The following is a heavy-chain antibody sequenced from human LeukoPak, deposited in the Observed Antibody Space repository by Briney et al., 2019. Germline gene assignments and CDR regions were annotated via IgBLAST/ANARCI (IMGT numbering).Heavy chain of an antibody. CDR3: VGNGYYALDY. CDR1: GDPINSIDW. D-gene: IGHD2/OR15-2a*01. CDR2: IYHSGGT. V-gene: IGHV4-4*02. Sequence: SETLSLTCAVSGDPINSIDWWSWVRQSPARGLEWIGEIYHSGGTNYNPSLKSRVTISIDKSKNHLSLKLTSVTAADTAVYFCVGNGYYALDYWGQGALVTVAS. J-gene: IGHJ4*02.